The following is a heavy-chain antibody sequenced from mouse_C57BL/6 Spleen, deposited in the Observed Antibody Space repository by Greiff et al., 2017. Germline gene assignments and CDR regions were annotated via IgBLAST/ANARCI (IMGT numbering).Heavy chain of an antibody. V-gene: IGHV1-81*01. CDR2: IYPRSGNT. Sequence: VQLQHSGAELARPGASVKMSCTASGYTFKRYGLSWVKQSTGQGLEWIGEIYPRSGNTYYNEKFKGTATLTADKSSSTAYMKLRSLTSEDSAVYVCARYGNYGSSGDYWGQGTTLTVSS. CDR1: GYTFKRYG. CDR3: ARYGNYGSSGDY. D-gene: IGHD1-1*01. J-gene: IGHJ2*01.